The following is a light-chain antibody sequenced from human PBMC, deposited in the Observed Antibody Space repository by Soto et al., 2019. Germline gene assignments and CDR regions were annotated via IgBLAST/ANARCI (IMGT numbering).Light chain of an antibody. CDR1: QSISSW. Sequence: DIQMTQSPSTLSASVGDRVTITCRASQSISSWWAWYQQKPGKAPKLLIYKASSLESGVPSRFSGSGSGTEFTLTISSLQPDDFATYYCQQYNSYGTFGQGTKVDIK. V-gene: IGKV1-5*03. J-gene: IGKJ1*01. CDR2: KAS. CDR3: QQYNSYGT.